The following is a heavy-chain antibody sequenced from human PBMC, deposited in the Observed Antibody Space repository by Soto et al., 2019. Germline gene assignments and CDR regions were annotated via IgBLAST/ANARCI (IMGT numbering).Heavy chain of an antibody. CDR1: GYPFTTFG. Sequence: QGQLVQSGPEVKKPGASVKVSCKASGYPFTTFGIIWVRQASGQGLEWMGWISGYNDNTNYAQKIQGRVTMTTDTSTSTAYMELRGLRSDDTAMYYCAKGGVRAPQTLAFETWGQGTMVSVSS. D-gene: IGHD1-1*01. J-gene: IGHJ3*02. CDR3: AKGGVRAPQTLAFET. CDR2: ISGYNDNT. V-gene: IGHV1-18*01.